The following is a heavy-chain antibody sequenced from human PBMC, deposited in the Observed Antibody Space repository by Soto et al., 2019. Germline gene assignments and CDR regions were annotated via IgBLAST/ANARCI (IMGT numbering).Heavy chain of an antibody. CDR3: ARGISTTRYYYYYGMDV. D-gene: IGHD2-2*01. V-gene: IGHV1-2*04. CDR1: GYTFTGYY. Sequence: ASVKVSCKASGYTFTGYYVHWVRQAPGQGLEWMGWINPNSGGTNYAQNFQGWVTMTRDTSISTVYMELSRLRSDDRAVYYCARGISTTRYYYYYGMDVWGQGTTVTVSS. J-gene: IGHJ6*02. CDR2: INPNSGGT.